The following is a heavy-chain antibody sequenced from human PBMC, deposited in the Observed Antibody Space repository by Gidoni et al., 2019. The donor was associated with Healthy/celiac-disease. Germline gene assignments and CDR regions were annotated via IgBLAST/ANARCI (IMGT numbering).Heavy chain of an antibody. J-gene: IGHJ3*02. V-gene: IGHV1-69-2*01. CDR3: ATALGIVGATRTGAFDI. D-gene: IGHD1-26*01. CDR1: GYTFTDYY. CDR2: VDPEDGET. Sequence: EVQLVQSGAEVKKPGATVKISCKVSGYTFTDYYMHWVQQAPGKGLEWMGLVDPEDGETIYAEKFQGRVTITADTSTDTAYMELSSLRSEDTAVYYCATALGIVGATRTGAFDIWGQGTMVTVSS.